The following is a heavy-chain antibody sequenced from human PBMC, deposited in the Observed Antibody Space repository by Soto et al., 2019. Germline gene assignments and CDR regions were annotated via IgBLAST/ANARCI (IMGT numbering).Heavy chain of an antibody. CDR2: MNPNSGNT. CDR3: ARGGGYCSSTSCYRGWFDP. V-gene: IGHV1-8*01. J-gene: IGHJ5*02. CDR1: GYTFTSYD. Sequence: ASVKVSCKASGYTFTSYDINWVRQATGQGLEWMGWMNPNSGNTGYAQKFQGRVTMTRNTSISTAYMELSGLRSEDTAVYYCARGGGYCSSTSCYRGWFDPWGQGTLVTVYS. D-gene: IGHD2-2*02.